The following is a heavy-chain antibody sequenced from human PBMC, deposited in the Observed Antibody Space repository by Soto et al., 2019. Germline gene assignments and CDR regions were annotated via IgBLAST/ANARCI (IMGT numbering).Heavy chain of an antibody. CDR1: GYTFTSYG. D-gene: IGHD3-10*01. CDR2: ISGYNGNT. V-gene: IGHV1-18*04. J-gene: IGHJ6*02. Sequence: QVQLVQSGAEVKKPGASVKVSCKASGYTFTSYGVIWVRQAPGQGLEWMGWISGYNGNTKYAQKLQGRVTMTTDTSTSTAYMELRSLRSDDTAVYYCASAGKYYYGSGSPYYYGMDVWGQGITVTVS. CDR3: ASAGKYYYGSGSPYYYGMDV.